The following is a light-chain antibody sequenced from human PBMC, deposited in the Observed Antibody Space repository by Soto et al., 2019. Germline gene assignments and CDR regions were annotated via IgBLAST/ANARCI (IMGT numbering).Light chain of an antibody. CDR2: GAS. J-gene: IGKJ5*01. CDR1: ENVRTK. V-gene: IGKV3-15*01. CDR3: QQYKNWPPIT. Sequence: EIVMTQSPAILSLSPGEGASISCRASENVRTKVGWYQQKAGQAPRLLIYGASTRATGVPARFSGSGSGTELTLTISSLQSEDFAVYYCQQYKNWPPITFGQGTRLEIK.